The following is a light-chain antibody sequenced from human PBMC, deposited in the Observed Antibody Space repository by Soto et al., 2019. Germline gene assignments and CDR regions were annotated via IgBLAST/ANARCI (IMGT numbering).Light chain of an antibody. Sequence: QSVLTQPPSASGTPGQRVTISCSGSSSNIGNNYVYWYQQIPGTAPKLLIYRNNERPSGVPDRFSGSKSGTSASLAISGLRSEDEADYYCAAWHDRLSGVIFGGGTKLTVL. CDR3: AAWHDRLSGVI. J-gene: IGLJ2*01. CDR2: RNN. CDR1: SSNIGNNY. V-gene: IGLV1-47*01.